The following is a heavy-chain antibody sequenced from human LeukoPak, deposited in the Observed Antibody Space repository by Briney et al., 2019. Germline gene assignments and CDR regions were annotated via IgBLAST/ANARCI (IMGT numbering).Heavy chain of an antibody. Sequence: GGSLRLCCAASGFTFSDFSMTWVRQAPGRGLEWVSSIDHAGTNAGTYYADSVKGRFTISRDNSKNTLCLQLNSLRADDTAVYYCAKNWGPLDMRGQGTMVTVSS. CDR1: GFTFSDFS. J-gene: IGHJ3*02. CDR2: IDHAGTNAGT. D-gene: IGHD3-16*01. V-gene: IGHV3-23*03. CDR3: AKNWGPLDM.